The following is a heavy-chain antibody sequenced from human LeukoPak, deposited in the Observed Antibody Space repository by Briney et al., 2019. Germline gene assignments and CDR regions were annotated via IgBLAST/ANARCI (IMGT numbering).Heavy chain of an antibody. Sequence: SETLSLTCTVSGGSISSYYWSWIRQPPGKGLEWIGYIYYSGSTNYNPSLKSRVTKSVDTSKNQFSLKLSSVTAADTAVCYCARGGVGGTAASYHYYYGMDVWGQGTTVTVSS. J-gene: IGHJ6*02. D-gene: IGHD2-8*02. V-gene: IGHV4-59*01. CDR2: IYYSGST. CDR3: ARGGVGGTAASYHYYYGMDV. CDR1: GGSISSYY.